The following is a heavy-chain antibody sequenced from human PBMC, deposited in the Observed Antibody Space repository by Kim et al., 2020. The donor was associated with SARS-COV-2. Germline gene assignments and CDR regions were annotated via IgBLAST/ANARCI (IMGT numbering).Heavy chain of an antibody. CDR2: ISSSSSTI. Sequence: GGSLRLSCAASGFTFSSYSMNWVRQAPGKGLEWVSYISSSSSTIYYADSVKGRFTISRDNAKNSLYLQMNSLRDEDTAVYYCATSYYDILTGFFPYWYFDLWGRGTLVTVSS. D-gene: IGHD3-9*01. J-gene: IGHJ2*01. CDR1: GFTFSSYS. V-gene: IGHV3-48*02. CDR3: ATSYYDILTGFFPYWYFDL.